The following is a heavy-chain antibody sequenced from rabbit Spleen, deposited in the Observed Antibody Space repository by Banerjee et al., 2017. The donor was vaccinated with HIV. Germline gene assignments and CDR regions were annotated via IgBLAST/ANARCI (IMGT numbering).Heavy chain of an antibody. J-gene: IGHJ6*01. D-gene: IGHD2-1*01. CDR1: GVTVSSNYW. CDR3: QRIVSDCNSSCLDL. CDR2: IYDSSSGII. V-gene: IGHV1S45*01. Sequence: LEEYGGDGLVHAGSLLQTCTAAGVTVSSNYWVSWVRQAPGKGLEWIGPIYDSSSGIIYDASWATVRFTIAQTSSSTVTLQMTGPTTADSSSFIGQRIVSDCNSSCLDLWGPGTLVTVS.